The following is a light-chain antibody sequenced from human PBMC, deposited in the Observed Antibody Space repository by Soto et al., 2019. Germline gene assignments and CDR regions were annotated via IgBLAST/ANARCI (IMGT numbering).Light chain of an antibody. Sequence: DIQMTQSPSSLSASVRDRVTITCRAGQNISTYLNWYRQKSGEAPKLLIYAASSLQSRVPSRFSGSGSGTDFTLTISSLQPEDFATYYCQQSFITPWTFGQGTKVEIK. CDR2: AAS. CDR3: QQSFITPWT. J-gene: IGKJ1*01. V-gene: IGKV1-39*01. CDR1: QNISTY.